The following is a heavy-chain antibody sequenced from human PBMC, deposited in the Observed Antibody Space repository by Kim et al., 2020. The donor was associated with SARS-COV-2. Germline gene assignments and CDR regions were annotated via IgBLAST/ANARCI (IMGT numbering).Heavy chain of an antibody. D-gene: IGHD6-19*01. J-gene: IGHJ6*02. V-gene: IGHV4-39*01. CDR3: ARHGAVAGYYYGMDV. Sequence: PALKGRVIISVDTSKNQFSLKLSSVTAADTAVYYCARHGAVAGYYYGMDVWGQGTTVTVSS.